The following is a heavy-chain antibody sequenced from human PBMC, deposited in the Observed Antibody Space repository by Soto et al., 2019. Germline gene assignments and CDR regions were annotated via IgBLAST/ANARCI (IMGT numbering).Heavy chain of an antibody. D-gene: IGHD3-22*01. CDR3: ARQGASGYHDY. Sequence: EVQLVESGGGLVQPGGSLRLSCAASGFTFSSYSMNWVRQAPGKGLEWVSYISSSSSTIYYADSVKGRFTISRDNAKNSLNLQMNSLRDEDTAVFYCARQGASGYHDYWGQGTLVTVSS. V-gene: IGHV3-48*02. CDR1: GFTFSSYS. CDR2: ISSSSSTI. J-gene: IGHJ4*02.